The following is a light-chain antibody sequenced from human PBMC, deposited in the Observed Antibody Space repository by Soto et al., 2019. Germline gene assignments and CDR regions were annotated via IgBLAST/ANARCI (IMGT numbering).Light chain of an antibody. CDR3: QQFNNYPLT. CDR2: DAS. J-gene: IGKJ4*01. CDR1: QGVSIS. Sequence: AVQLTQSPSSQSASAGDRVTITCRASQGVSISLAWYQQKPGKAPKLLIYDASSLESGVPSRFSGSGSGTDFTLTISSLQPEDFATYYCQQFNNYPLTFGGGTQVEIK. V-gene: IGKV1D-13*01.